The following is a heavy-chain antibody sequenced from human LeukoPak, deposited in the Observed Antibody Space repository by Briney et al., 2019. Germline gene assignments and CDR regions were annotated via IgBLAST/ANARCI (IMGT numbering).Heavy chain of an antibody. CDR1: GYIFTSYY. CDR2: INPSGGST. V-gene: IGHV1-46*01. D-gene: IGHD3-22*01. J-gene: IGHJ6*03. Sequence: GASVKVSCKASGYIFTSYYMHWVRQAPGQGLEWMGIINPSGGSTSYAQKFQGRVTMTRDMSTSTVYMELSSLRSEDTAVYYCARVVWNYYDSSGLGYYYYMDVWGKGTTVTVSS. CDR3: ARVVWNYYDSSGLGYYYYMDV.